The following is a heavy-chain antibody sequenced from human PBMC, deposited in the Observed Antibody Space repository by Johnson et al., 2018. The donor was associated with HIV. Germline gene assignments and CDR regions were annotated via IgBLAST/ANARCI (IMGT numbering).Heavy chain of an antibody. Sequence: QVQLVESGGGVVQPGRSLRLSCAASGFTFSSYGMAWVRQAPGKGLEWVTAISFVGVKKYYADSVKGRFIISRDNSKNTLYLQMNSLKTEDTAVYYCTTWWELLGPDEAFDIWGQGTMVTVSS. J-gene: IGHJ3*02. CDR1: GFTFSSYG. CDR3: TTWWELLGPDEAFDI. D-gene: IGHD1-26*01. CDR2: ISFVGVKK. V-gene: IGHV3-33*08.